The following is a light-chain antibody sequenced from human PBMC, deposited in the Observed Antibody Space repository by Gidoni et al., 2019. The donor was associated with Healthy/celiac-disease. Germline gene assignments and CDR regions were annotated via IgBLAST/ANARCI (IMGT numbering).Light chain of an antibody. CDR2: QDS. CDR1: KLGDKY. J-gene: IGLJ1*01. V-gene: IGLV3-1*01. Sequence: LIQPPSVSVSPGQTASITCSGDKLGDKYACWYQQKPGQSPVLVIYQDSKRPSGIPERFSGSNSGNTATLTISGTQAMDEADYYCQAWDSSSYVFGTGTKVTVL. CDR3: QAWDSSSYV.